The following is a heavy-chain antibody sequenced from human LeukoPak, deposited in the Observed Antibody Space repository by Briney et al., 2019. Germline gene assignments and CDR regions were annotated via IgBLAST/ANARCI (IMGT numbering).Heavy chain of an antibody. D-gene: IGHD3-3*01. CDR2: VSGTTSST. V-gene: IGHV3-23*01. J-gene: IGHJ4*02. CDR1: GFTFSNYG. CDR3: VRDRDFRIDY. Sequence: GGSLILSCAASGFTFSNYGMTWVRQAPGKGREWVSSVSGTTSSTYYADSVKGRFTISRDNSKNAVYLQMNSLRAEDTAVYYCVRDRDFRIDYWGQGTLVTVSS.